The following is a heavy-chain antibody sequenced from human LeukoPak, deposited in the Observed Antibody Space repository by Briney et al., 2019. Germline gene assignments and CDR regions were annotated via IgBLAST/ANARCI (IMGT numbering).Heavy chain of an antibody. D-gene: IGHD6-19*01. V-gene: IGHV5-51*01. CDR1: EYSFTSYW. J-gene: IGHJ4*02. CDR3: AGSAVLDY. Sequence: GESLKISCKGSEYSFTSYWIGWVRQMPGKGLEWMGSIYPGDSNTRYSPSFQGQVTISADKSISTAYLQWNSLKASDTAMYFCAGSAVLDYWGQGTLVTVSS. CDR2: IYPGDSNT.